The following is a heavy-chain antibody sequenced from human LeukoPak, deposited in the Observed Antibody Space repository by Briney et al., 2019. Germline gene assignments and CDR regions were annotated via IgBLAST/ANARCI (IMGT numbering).Heavy chain of an antibody. CDR1: GGSISSYY. CDR3: ARGAIGYCSGGSCQRRWYFDL. Sequence: SETLSLTCTVSGGSISSYYWSWIRQPPGKGLEWIGYIYYSGSTNYNPSLKSRVTISVDTSKNQFSLKLSSVTAADTAVYYCARGAIGYCSGGSCQRRWYFDLWGRGTLVTVSS. J-gene: IGHJ2*01. CDR2: IYYSGST. D-gene: IGHD2-15*01. V-gene: IGHV4-59*01.